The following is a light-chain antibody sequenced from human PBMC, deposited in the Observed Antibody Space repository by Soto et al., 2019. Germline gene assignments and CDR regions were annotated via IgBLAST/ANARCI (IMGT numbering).Light chain of an antibody. CDR1: QNIRTW. Sequence: DIQMTQSPSTLSASVGDTVTITCRASQNIRTWLAWYQQKPGKAPKLLIYKASNLESGVPSRFSASGSGTEFTLTISSLQPDDFGTYYCQQYDVYSKFGQGTRVDVK. V-gene: IGKV1-5*03. CDR3: QQYDVYSK. J-gene: IGKJ1*01. CDR2: KAS.